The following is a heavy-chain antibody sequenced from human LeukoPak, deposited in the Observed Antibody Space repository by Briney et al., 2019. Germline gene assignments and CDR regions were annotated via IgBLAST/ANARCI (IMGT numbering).Heavy chain of an antibody. CDR3: ARDNMGGKFDY. CDR2: IHYSGST. D-gene: IGHD1-26*01. CDR1: GGSISSYY. J-gene: IGHJ4*02. V-gene: IGHV4-59*01. Sequence: SETLSLTCTVSGGSISSYYWSWIRQPPGKGLESIGYIHYSGSTNYNPSLKSRVTISLDMSKNQFSLKLNSVIAADTAVYYCARDNMGGKFDYWGQGTLVTVSS.